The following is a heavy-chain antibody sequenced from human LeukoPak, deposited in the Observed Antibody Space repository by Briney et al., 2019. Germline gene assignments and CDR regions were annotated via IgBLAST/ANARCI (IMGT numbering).Heavy chain of an antibody. J-gene: IGHJ4*02. Sequence: GGSLRLSCAASGISFSSYAMQWVRQAPGKGPEWVAVISYDGSNKFYADSVKGRFTISRDNSKNTLYLQMNSLRTEDTAVYYCAKVDRSGGSCSRYYFDYWGQGTLVTVSS. CDR2: ISYDGSNK. V-gene: IGHV3-30-3*01. CDR1: GISFSSYA. CDR3: AKVDRSGGSCSRYYFDY. D-gene: IGHD2-15*01.